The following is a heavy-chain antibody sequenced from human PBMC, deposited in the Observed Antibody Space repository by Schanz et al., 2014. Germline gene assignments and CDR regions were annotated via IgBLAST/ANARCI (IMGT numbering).Heavy chain of an antibody. CDR3: ARGIITMVRGGDVGAFDI. CDR2: ISYDGSSK. V-gene: IGHV3-33*01. J-gene: IGHJ3*02. D-gene: IGHD3-10*01. Sequence: VQLVESGGGLVKPGESLRLSCAASGFTFRSYGMHWVRQAPGKGLEWVALISYDGSSKNHADSVQGRFTISRDNSKNALYLQMDSLRAEDTAVYYGARGIITMVRGGDVGAFDIWGQGTMVTVSS. CDR1: GFTFRSYG.